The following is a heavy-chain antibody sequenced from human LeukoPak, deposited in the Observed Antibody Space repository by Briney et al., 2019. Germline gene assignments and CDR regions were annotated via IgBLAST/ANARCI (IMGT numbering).Heavy chain of an antibody. J-gene: IGHJ6*03. CDR3: ARRGHCTDTSCYSGFYYYYMDV. CDR1: GFTLSSYW. Sequence: GGSLRLSCAPSGFTLSSYWMTWVRQAPGKGLEWVANIKEDGTGKWYLDSVKGRFTISRDNDKNSVFLQMDNLSAEDTAVYYCARRGHCTDTSCYSGFYYYYMDVWGKGTTVTVSS. CDR2: IKEDGTGK. V-gene: IGHV3-7*01. D-gene: IGHD2-15*01.